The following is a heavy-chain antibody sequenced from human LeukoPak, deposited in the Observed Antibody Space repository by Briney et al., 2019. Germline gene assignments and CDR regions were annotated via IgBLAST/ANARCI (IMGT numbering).Heavy chain of an antibody. J-gene: IGHJ1*01. V-gene: IGHV3-23*01. Sequence: GGSLRLSCAASGFTFSSYAMSWVRQAPGKGLEWVSAISGSGGSTYYADSVKGRFTISRDNSKNTLYLQMNSLRAEDTAVYYCAKAGCSSTSCYIFFAEYFQHWGQGTLVTVSS. CDR1: GFTFSSYA. CDR2: ISGSGGST. D-gene: IGHD2-2*02. CDR3: AKAGCSSTSCYIFFAEYFQH.